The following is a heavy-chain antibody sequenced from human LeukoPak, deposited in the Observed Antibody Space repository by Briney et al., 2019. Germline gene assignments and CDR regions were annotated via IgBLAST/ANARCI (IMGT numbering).Heavy chain of an antibody. CDR1: GGSISSGSNY. CDR2: IHNTGRT. V-gene: IGHV4-31*03. J-gene: IGHJ6*03. Sequence: SQTLSLTCTVSGGSISSGSNYWGWIRQQPGKGLEWIGYIHNTGRTDYNPSLKSRVIISVGTSKNRFSLRLSSVTAADTALYYCARKSDYGDSYYMDVWGKGTTVTVSS. CDR3: ARKSDYGDSYYMDV. D-gene: IGHD4-17*01.